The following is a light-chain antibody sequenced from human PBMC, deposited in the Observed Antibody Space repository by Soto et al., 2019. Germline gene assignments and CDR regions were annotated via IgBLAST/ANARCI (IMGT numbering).Light chain of an antibody. CDR2: GTS. J-gene: IGKJ5*01. Sequence: EIVMTQSPATLSVSPGERATLSCRASQSVSTNLAWYQQKPGQAPRLLIYGTSTRATGIPARFSGSGSGTEFTLTISSLQSEDFGVYYCQQYNNWPITFGQGTRLVIK. CDR3: QQYNNWPIT. CDR1: QSVSTN. V-gene: IGKV3-15*01.